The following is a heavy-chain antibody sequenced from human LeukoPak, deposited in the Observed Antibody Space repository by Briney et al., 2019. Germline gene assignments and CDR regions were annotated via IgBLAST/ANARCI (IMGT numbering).Heavy chain of an antibody. V-gene: IGHV1-18*01. Sequence: ASVTVSCKASGYIFTIYSISWVRQAPGQGLEWKGWISAYNGDTNYVQKFQGRVTMTTDTSTSTAYMELKSLRSDDTAVYYCAREEGAPIAAANIWGLGTRVTVSS. CDR2: ISAYNGDT. J-gene: IGHJ3*02. CDR3: AREEGAPIAAANI. CDR1: GYIFTIYS. D-gene: IGHD6-13*01.